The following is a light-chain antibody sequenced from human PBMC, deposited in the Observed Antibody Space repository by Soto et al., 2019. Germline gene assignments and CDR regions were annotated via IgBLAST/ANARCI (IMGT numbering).Light chain of an antibody. CDR1: QGISSY. CDR2: TAS. CDR3: LQLNSYPRT. J-gene: IGKJ1*01. Sequence: IQVTQSPSSLSASVGDRVTITCRASQGISSYLAWYQQKPGKAPKLLIYTASTLQSGVPSRFSGSGSGTDFTLTISSLQPDDFATYYCLQLNSYPRTFGQGTKVDIK. V-gene: IGKV1-9*01.